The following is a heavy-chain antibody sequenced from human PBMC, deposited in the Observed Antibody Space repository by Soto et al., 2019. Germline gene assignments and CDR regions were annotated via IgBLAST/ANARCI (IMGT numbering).Heavy chain of an antibody. Sequence: PGGSLRLSCAASGFTFSSYAMTWVRQASGKGLEWVSTLTGGGGGTYYAGSVKGRFTISRDNSKNTLYLQMNSLRAEDTALYYCAKGGYSTYFDYWGQGTLVTVSS. D-gene: IGHD4-4*01. CDR2: LTGGGGGT. V-gene: IGHV3-23*01. J-gene: IGHJ4*02. CDR1: GFTFSSYA. CDR3: AKGGYSTYFDY.